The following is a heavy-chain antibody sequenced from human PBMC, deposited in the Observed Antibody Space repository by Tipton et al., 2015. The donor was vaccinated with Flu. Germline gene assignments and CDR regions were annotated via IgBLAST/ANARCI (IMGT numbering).Heavy chain of an antibody. J-gene: IGHJ4*02. CDR3: ARDGDFWSGYYIY. CDR1: GYTFTGYY. Sequence: QVQLVQSGAEVKKPGASVKVSCKASGYTFTGYYMHWLRQAPGQGLEWMGWINPNSGDTNYAHKFLGRVTVTRDTSMNTAYMELTGLTSEDTAVYYCARDGDFWSGYYIYWGQGSLVTVSS. CDR2: INPNSGDT. V-gene: IGHV1-2*07. D-gene: IGHD3-3*01.